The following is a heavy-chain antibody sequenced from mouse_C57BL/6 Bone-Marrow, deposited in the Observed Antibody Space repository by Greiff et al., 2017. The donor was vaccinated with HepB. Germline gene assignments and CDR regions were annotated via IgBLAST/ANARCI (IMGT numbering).Heavy chain of an antibody. V-gene: IGHV1-4*01. CDR3: ARDDYGYFDV. J-gene: IGHJ1*03. CDR1: GYTFTSYT. CDR2: INPSSGYT. Sequence: VKLQESGAELARPGASVKMSCKASGYTFTSYTMHWVKQRPGQGLEWIGYINPSSGYTKYNQKFKDKATLTADKSSSTAYMHLSSPTAEDSAVYYCARDDYGYFDVWGTGTTVTVSS.